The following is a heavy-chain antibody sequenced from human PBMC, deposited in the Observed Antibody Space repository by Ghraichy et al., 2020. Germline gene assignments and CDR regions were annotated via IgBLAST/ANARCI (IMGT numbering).Heavy chain of an antibody. CDR2: ITSPSNTI. CDR3: ARDSSTFSY. D-gene: IGHD2-2*01. Sequence: GGSLRLSCGASGFTFSGSTMSWVRQAPGKGLEWVSSITSPSNTIYYADSVKDRFTISRDNAKNSLFLQMNSLRDEDTAVYYCARDSSTFSYWGQGTLVTVSS. V-gene: IGHV3-48*02. J-gene: IGHJ4*02. CDR1: GFTFSGST.